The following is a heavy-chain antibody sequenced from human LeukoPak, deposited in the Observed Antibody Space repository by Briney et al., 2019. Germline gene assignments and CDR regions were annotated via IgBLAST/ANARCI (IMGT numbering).Heavy chain of an antibody. J-gene: IGHJ3*02. Sequence: SETLSLTCTVSGGSISSSSYYWGWIRQPPGKGLEWIGSIYYSGSTYYNPSLKSRVTISVDTSENQFSLKLSSVTAADTAVYYCARHFGVLGGAFDIWGQGTMATVSS. CDR3: ARHFGVLGGAFDI. D-gene: IGHD3-16*01. CDR1: GGSISSSSYY. CDR2: IYYSGST. V-gene: IGHV4-39*01.